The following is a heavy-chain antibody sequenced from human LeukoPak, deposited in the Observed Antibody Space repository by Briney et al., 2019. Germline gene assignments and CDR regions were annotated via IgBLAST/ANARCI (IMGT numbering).Heavy chain of an antibody. Sequence: GGSLRLSCAASGFTFSSYSMNWVRQAPGKGLERVSYISSSSSTIYYADSVKGRFTISRDNAKNSLYLQMNSLRAEDTAVYYCARALHMVRGVIIAFDYWGQGTLVTVSS. V-gene: IGHV3-48*04. CDR2: ISSSSSTI. CDR1: GFTFSSYS. CDR3: ARALHMVRGVIIAFDY. D-gene: IGHD3-10*01. J-gene: IGHJ4*02.